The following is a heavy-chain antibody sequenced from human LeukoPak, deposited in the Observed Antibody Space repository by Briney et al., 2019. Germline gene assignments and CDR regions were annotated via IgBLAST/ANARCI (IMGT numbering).Heavy chain of an antibody. J-gene: IGHJ6*04. CDR1: GFTFRSHG. D-gene: IGHD6-13*01. Sequence: GRSLRLSCAASGFTFRSHGMHWVRQAPGKGLEWVAIIWYDGSNKYYADSVKGRFTISRDNSKNTLYLQMNSLRAEDTAVYYCARDRAAARMDVWGKGTTVTVS. CDR3: ARDRAAARMDV. V-gene: IGHV3-33*01. CDR2: IWYDGSNK.